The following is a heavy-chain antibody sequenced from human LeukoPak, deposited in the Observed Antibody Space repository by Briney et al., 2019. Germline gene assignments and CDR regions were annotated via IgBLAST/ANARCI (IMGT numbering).Heavy chain of an antibody. CDR2: ISGSGGST. CDR3: ARGILTDDYGDYSNWFDP. V-gene: IGHV3-23*01. Sequence: PGGSLRLSCAASGFTFSSYGMSWVRQAPGKGLEWVSAISGSGGSTYYADSVKGRFTISRDNSKNTLYLRMNSLRAEDTAVYYCARGILTDDYGDYSNWFDPWGQGTLVTVSS. CDR1: GFTFSSYG. J-gene: IGHJ5*02. D-gene: IGHD4-17*01.